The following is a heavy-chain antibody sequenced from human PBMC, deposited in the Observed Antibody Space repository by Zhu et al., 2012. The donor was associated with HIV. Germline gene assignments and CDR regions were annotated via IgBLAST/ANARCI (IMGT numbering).Heavy chain of an antibody. CDR1: GGSFSGYY. CDR3: GRRNEDIVASGGFDY. D-gene: IGHD5-12*01. J-gene: IGHJ4*02. Sequence: QVQLQQWGAGLLKPSETLSLTCAVYGGSFSGYYRSWIRQPPGKGLEWIGEINHSRSTNYNPSLKSRVTIAVDTSKKQFSLKLSSVTAADTAVYYCGRRNEDIVASGGFDYWGQGTLVTVSS. CDR2: INHSRST. V-gene: IGHV4-34*01.